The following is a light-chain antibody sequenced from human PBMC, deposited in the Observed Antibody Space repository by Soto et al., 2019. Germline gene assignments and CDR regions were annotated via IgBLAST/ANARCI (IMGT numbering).Light chain of an antibody. CDR1: SSNIGSNT. J-gene: IGLJ2*01. CDR3: AAWDDSLNGLI. V-gene: IGLV1-44*01. CDR2: SNN. Sequence: QPVLTQPPSASGTPGQRVTISCSGSSSNIGSNTVNWYQQLPGTAPKLLIYSNNQRPSGVPARFSGSKSGTSASLAISGLQSEDDADYHCAAWDDSLNGLIFGGGTKVTVL.